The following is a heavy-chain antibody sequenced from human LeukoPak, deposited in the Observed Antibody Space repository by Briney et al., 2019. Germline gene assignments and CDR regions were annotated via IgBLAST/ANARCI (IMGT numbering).Heavy chain of an antibody. V-gene: IGHV4-59*13. CDR2: IYYSGST. D-gene: IGHD6-19*01. J-gene: IGHJ4*02. Sequence: SETLSLTCSVSGGSISDYYWSWIRQPPGKGLEWIGYIYYSGSTHYNPSLKSRVTISVDTSKNQFSLRLSSVTAADTAVYYCARWQQWLVQGFDYWGQGTLVTVSS. CDR1: GGSISDYY. CDR3: ARWQQWLVQGFDY.